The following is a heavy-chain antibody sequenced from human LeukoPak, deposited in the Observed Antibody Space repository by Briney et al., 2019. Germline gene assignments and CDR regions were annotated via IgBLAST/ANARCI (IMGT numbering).Heavy chain of an antibody. D-gene: IGHD3-10*01. CDR1: GYTFSRYG. Sequence: ASVKVSCKAFGYTFSRYGVSWVRQAPGQGLEWIGWISGSNGNTNYAQNFQDRLTVTTDSSTSTAYMELRSLRSDDTAVYYCAREEAESGFGELNNWFDPWGQGTLVTVSS. V-gene: IGHV1-18*01. CDR3: AREEAESGFGELNNWFDP. J-gene: IGHJ5*02. CDR2: ISGSNGNT.